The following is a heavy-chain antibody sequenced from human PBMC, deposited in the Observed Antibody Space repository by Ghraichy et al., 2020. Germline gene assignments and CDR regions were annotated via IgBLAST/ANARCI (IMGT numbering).Heavy chain of an antibody. D-gene: IGHD1-26*01. CDR3: AKGGISGSHYYYGMDV. V-gene: IGHV3-23*01. CDR2: ISGGFTNT. J-gene: IGHJ6*02. CDR1: GFTFGGYA. Sequence: GGSLRLSCAASGFTFGGYAMSWVRQAPGKGLEWVSAISGGFTNTYYADSVKGRFSISRDNSKNTLFLQMSSLRAEDTAVYYCAKGGISGSHYYYGMDVWGQGTTVTVSS.